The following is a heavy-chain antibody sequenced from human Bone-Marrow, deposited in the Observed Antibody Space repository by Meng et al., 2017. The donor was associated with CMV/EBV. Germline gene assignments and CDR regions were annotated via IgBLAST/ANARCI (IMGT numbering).Heavy chain of an antibody. CDR2: ISSSSSYI. J-gene: IGHJ4*02. Sequence: ETLSLTCTVSGYSISSGYYWGWIRQAPGKGLEWVSSISSSSSYIYYADSVKGRFTISRDNAKNSLYLQMNSLRAEDTAVYYCARDRCSSTSCPVDYWGQGTLVTVSS. D-gene: IGHD2-2*01. V-gene: IGHV3-21*01. CDR3: ARDRCSSTSCPVDY. CDR1: GYSISSGYY.